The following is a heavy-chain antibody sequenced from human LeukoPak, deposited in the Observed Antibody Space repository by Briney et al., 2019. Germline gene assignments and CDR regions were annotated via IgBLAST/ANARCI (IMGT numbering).Heavy chain of an antibody. CDR3: IRDWTTFRFGH. CDR1: GGSINGYF. J-gene: IGHJ4*02. V-gene: IGHV3-53*01. CDR2: IYGADIT. Sequence: ETLSLTCTVSGGSINGYFWSWIRQSPGKGLEWVSIIYGADITNYVDSVKGRFSISRDNSKNTLYLQMNSLRAEDTAVYYCIRDWTTFRFGHWGQGALVTVSS. D-gene: IGHD3-16*01.